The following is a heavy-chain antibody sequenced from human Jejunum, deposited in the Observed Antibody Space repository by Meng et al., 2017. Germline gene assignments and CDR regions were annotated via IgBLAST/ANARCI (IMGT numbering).Heavy chain of an antibody. CDR3: AKAGEATTGVTPPVD. J-gene: IGHJ4*02. V-gene: IGHV4-38-2*02. CDR1: GYSTSSGYY. Sequence: SETLSLTCTVSGYSTSSGYYWGWIRQPPGKGLEWSGSIYQSGSTYYNPSRKEPVTISVDTSRDQFSLKLSSVTAADTAVYSCAKAGEATTGVTPPVDWGQGTLVTVSS. CDR2: IYQSGST. D-gene: IGHD4-23*01.